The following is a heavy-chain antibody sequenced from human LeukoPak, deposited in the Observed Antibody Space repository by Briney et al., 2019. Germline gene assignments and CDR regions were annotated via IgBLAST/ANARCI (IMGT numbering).Heavy chain of an antibody. CDR3: ARQGAAYYFDY. Sequence: KASETLSLTCAVSGGSISSGGYSWSWIRQPPGKGLEWIGYIYYSGSTYYNPSLKSRVTISVDTSKNQFSLKLSSVTAADTAVYYCARQGAAYYFDYWGQGTLVTVSS. CDR2: IYYSGST. J-gene: IGHJ4*02. CDR1: GGSISSGGYS. D-gene: IGHD6-25*01. V-gene: IGHV4-30-4*07.